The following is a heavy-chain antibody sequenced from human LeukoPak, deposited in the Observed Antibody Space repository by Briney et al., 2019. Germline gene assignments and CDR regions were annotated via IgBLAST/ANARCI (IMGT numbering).Heavy chain of an antibody. V-gene: IGHV3-21*01. D-gene: IGHD2-15*01. J-gene: IGHJ4*02. CDR1: GFTFSSYS. CDR3: ARDPLGYCTGGSCYDLDY. Sequence: PGGSLRLSCAASGFTFSSYSMNWVRQAPGKGLEWVSAVSSSSSYIYYADSVKGRFTISRDNAKNSLYLQMNSLRAEDTAVYYCARDPLGYCTGGSCYDLDYWGQGTLVTVSS. CDR2: VSSSSSYI.